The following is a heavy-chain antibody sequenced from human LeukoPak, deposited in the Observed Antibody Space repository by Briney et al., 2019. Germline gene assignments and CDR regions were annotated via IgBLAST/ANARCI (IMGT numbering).Heavy chain of an antibody. CDR3: ARLLDTAMVTSYWFDP. J-gene: IGHJ5*02. D-gene: IGHD5-18*01. CDR2: ISAYNGNT. V-gene: IGHV1-18*01. CDR1: GYTFTSYG. Sequence: ASVKVSCKASGYTFTSYGISWVRQAPGQGLEWMGWISAYNGNTNYAQKLQGRVTITTDTSTSTAYMELRSMRSDDTAVYYCARLLDTAMVTSYWFDPWGQGTLVTVSS.